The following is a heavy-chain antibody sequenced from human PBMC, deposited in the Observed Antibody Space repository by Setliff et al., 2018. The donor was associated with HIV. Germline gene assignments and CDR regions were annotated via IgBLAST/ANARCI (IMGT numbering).Heavy chain of an antibody. D-gene: IGHD3-9*01. Sequence: LSLTCAVSGYSISSGYYWGWIRQPPGKGLEWIGSIYNGGTTHYNPSLKSRVTISVDTSKDQFSLRLSSVTAADTAVYYCARERYAGGAFDIWGQGTMVTVS. V-gene: IGHV4-38-2*02. CDR2: IYNGGTT. CDR1: GYSISSGYY. CDR3: ARERYAGGAFDI. J-gene: IGHJ3*02.